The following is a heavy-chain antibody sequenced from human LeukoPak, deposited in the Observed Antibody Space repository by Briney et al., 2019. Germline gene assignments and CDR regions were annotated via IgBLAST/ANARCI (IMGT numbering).Heavy chain of an antibody. CDR2: ISGSGGST. CDR1: GFTFSSYA. V-gene: IGHV3-23*01. J-gene: IGHJ4*02. Sequence: GSLRLSCAASGFTFSSYAMSWVRQAPGKGLEWVSAISGSGGSTYYADSVKGRFTISRDNSKNTLYLQMNSLRAEDTAVYYCAKDRDDSSGYYPWYFDYWGQGTLVTVSS. D-gene: IGHD3-22*01. CDR3: AKDRDDSSGYYPWYFDY.